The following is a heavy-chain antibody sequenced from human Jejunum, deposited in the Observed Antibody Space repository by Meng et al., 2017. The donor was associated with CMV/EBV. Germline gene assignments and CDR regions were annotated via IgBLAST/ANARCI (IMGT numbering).Heavy chain of an antibody. CDR1: GFTLSSYS. Sequence: SGFTLSSYSMNWVRQVPGKGLQWVSSSSSGGTYIYYTDSVKGRFTISRDDAKNSVSLQMSSLRVEDTAVYYCARDLDRQLYYFDYWGQGTLVTVSS. J-gene: IGHJ4*02. D-gene: IGHD1-1*01. CDR2: SSSGGTYI. V-gene: IGHV3-21*01. CDR3: ARDLDRQLYYFDY.